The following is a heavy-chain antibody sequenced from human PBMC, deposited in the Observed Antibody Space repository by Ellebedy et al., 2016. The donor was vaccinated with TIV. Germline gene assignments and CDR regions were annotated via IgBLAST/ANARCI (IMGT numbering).Heavy chain of an antibody. Sequence: GGSLRLSXAASGFTFSSYAMSWVRQAPGKGLEWVSAISGSGGSTYYADSVKGRFTISRDNSKNTLYLQMNSLRAEDTAVYYCAAIAVAGTVLDYWGQGTLVTVSS. CDR1: GFTFSSYA. CDR3: AAIAVAGTVLDY. J-gene: IGHJ4*02. V-gene: IGHV3-23*01. D-gene: IGHD6-19*01. CDR2: ISGSGGST.